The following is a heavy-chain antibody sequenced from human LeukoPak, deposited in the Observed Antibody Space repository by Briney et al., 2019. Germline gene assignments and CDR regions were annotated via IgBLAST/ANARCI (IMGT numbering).Heavy chain of an antibody. CDR3: ARVETTVTTYDY. D-gene: IGHD4-17*01. Sequence: GGSLRLSCAASGFTFSSYSMNWVRQAPGKGLEWVSSISSSSSYIYYADSVKGRFTISRDNAKNSLYLQMNSLRAEDTAVYYCARVETTVTTYDYWGQGTLVTVSS. V-gene: IGHV3-21*01. J-gene: IGHJ4*02. CDR2: ISSSSSYI. CDR1: GFTFSSYS.